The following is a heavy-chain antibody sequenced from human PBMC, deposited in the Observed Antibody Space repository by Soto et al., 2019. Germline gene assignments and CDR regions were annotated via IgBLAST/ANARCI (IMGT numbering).Heavy chain of an antibody. CDR3: ARSLPGTYGAFDL. Sequence: LRLSCAASEFTFGSYWMHWVRQSPGKGLVWVSRISGDGSSTTYADSVRGRFTISRDNAKNTVYLQMDSLRAEDTAVYYCARSLPGTYGAFDLWGQGTMVTVSS. V-gene: IGHV3-74*01. J-gene: IGHJ3*01. CDR1: EFTFGSYW. D-gene: IGHD1-7*01. CDR2: ISGDGSST.